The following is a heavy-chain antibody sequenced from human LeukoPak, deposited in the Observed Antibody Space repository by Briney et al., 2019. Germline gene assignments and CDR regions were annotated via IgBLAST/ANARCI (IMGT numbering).Heavy chain of an antibody. V-gene: IGHV3-23*01. CDR3: AKDLRFAMSNYDY. J-gene: IGHJ4*02. Sequence: GGSLRLSCAASGFTFSNYAMSWVRQAPGKGLEWVSVISGSGGITYYADSVKGRFTISRDNSKNTLNLQMNSLRAEDTAVYYCAKDLRFAMSNYDYWGQGTLVTVSS. CDR1: GFTFSNYA. D-gene: IGHD3-16*01. CDR2: ISGSGGIT.